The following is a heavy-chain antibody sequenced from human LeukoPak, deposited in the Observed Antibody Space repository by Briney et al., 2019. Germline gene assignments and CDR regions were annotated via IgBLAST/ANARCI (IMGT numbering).Heavy chain of an antibody. Sequence: GGSLRLSCAASGFTFSSYGMSWVRQAPGKGLEWVSAISGSGGSTYYADSVKGRFTISRDNSKNTLYLQMNSLRAEDTAVYYCAKVHLLWFGELSGFDYWGQGTLVTVSS. V-gene: IGHV3-23*01. J-gene: IGHJ4*02. CDR2: ISGSGGST. CDR1: GFTFSSYG. D-gene: IGHD3-10*01. CDR3: AKVHLLWFGELSGFDY.